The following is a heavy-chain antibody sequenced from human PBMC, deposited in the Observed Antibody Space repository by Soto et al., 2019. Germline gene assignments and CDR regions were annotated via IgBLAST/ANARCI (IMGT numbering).Heavy chain of an antibody. CDR3: ARVRHLVGDFYYYMDV. V-gene: IGHV1-18*01. CDR1: GYTFTNYG. CDR2: MSAYNGDT. Sequence: GASVKVSCKASGYTFTNYGITWVRQAPGQGLEWMGWMSAYNGDTHYTQRLQGRVTMTTDTSTSTAYMELRGLRSDDTAVYYCARVRHLVGDFYYYMDVWGKGTTVTVSS. D-gene: IGHD6-6*01. J-gene: IGHJ6*03.